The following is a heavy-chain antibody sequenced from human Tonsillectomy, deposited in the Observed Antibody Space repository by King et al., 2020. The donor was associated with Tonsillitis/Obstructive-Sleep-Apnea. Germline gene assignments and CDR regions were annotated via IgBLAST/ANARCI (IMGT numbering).Heavy chain of an antibody. CDR1: GGSFNGYY. V-gene: IGHV4-34*01. D-gene: IGHD3-16*01. J-gene: IGHJ3*02. CDR3: AREITTDAFDI. CDR2: IDHSGST. Sequence: VQLQQWGAGLLKPSETLSLTCAVYGGSFNGYYWSWIRQPPGKGLEWIGEIDHSGSTNYNPSLKSRVTISADTSKTQFSLKLSSVTAADTAVYYCAREITTDAFDIWGQGTMVTVSS.